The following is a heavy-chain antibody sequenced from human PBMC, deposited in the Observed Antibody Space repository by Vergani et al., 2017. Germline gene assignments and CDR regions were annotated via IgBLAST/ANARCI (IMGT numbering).Heavy chain of an antibody. V-gene: IGHV3-30*03. CDR1: GFTSSYYG. D-gene: IGHD2-21*01. CDR3: ATKSCGPPGFQIGYFRE. J-gene: IGHJ1*01. Sequence: QVHLVESGGGVVQPGRSLRLSCVVSGFTSSYYGMHWVRQAPGKGLEWVAVISYDGTQKYYADSVKGRFTISRDNSKSTLYLQMNSLRTEDTAVYYCATKSCGPPGFQIGYFREWGQGTLVTVSS. CDR2: ISYDGTQK.